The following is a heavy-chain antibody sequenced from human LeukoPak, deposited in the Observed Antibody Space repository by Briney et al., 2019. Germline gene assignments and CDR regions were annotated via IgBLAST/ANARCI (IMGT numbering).Heavy chain of an antibody. CDR1: GFTFSSYA. CDR3: ARETVRFLEWLLSTSSDYYYGMDV. V-gene: IGHV3-30-3*01. CDR2: ISYDGSNK. D-gene: IGHD3-3*01. J-gene: IGHJ6*02. Sequence: GGSLRLSCAASGFTFSSYAMSWVRQAPGKGLEWVAVISYDGSNKYYADSVKGRFTISRDNSKNTLYLQMNSLRAEDTAVYYCARETVRFLEWLLSTSSDYYYGMDVWGQGTTVTVSS.